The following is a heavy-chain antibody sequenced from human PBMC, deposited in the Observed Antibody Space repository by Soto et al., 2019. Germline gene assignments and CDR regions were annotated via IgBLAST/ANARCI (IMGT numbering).Heavy chain of an antibody. V-gene: IGHV1-69*13. CDR3: ARVGITGTQVAYYYYYGMDV. CDR2: IIPIFGTA. CDR1: GGTFSSYA. D-gene: IGHD1-20*01. Sequence: SVKVSCKASGGTFSSYAISWVRQAPGQGLEWMGGIIPIFGTANYARKFQGRVTITADESTSTAYMELSSLRSEDTAVYYCARVGITGTQVAYYYYYGMDVWGQGTTVTVSS. J-gene: IGHJ6*02.